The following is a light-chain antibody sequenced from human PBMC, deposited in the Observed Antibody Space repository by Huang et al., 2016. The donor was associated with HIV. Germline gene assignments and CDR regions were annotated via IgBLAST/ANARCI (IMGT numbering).Light chain of an antibody. J-gene: IGKJ2*01. Sequence: EIMLTQSPATLSESPGERATLSCRASQSISTNLAWYQQKPGLAPRLLIYSASTRATGIPEFTLTISSLQSEDFAVYYCQQGETFGQGTKLEIK. CDR3: QQGET. V-gene: IGKV3-15*01. CDR1: QSISTN. CDR2: SAS.